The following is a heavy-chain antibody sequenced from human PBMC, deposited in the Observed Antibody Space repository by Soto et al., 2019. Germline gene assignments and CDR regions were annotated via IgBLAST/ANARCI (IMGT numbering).Heavy chain of an antibody. CDR3: ARVPDR. J-gene: IGHJ5*02. D-gene: IGHD2-2*01. CDR2: IFDSGTT. CDR1: GGSITSDYSC. V-gene: IGHV4-30-4*01. Sequence: PSETLSLTCTVSGGSITSDYSCWSWIRQPPGEGLEWIGHIFDSGTTYTNPSLRSQVAISLDTSKNHFSLTLSSVTAADTAVYYCARVPDRWGQGTLVTVSS.